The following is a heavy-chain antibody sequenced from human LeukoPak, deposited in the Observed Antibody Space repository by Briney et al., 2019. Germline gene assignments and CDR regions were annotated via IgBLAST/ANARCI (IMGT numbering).Heavy chain of an antibody. CDR2: MSSSGGST. Sequence: PGGSLRLSCAASGFTFSTYAMSWVRQAPGKGLEWVSAMSSSGGSTKYADSVKGRFTISRDDSKNTLYLQMNSLRAEDTAVYYCAKDGYSSSLNHPGATEFDYWGQGTLVTVSS. CDR1: GFTFSTYA. CDR3: AKDGYSSSLNHPGATEFDY. V-gene: IGHV3-23*01. D-gene: IGHD6-6*01. J-gene: IGHJ4*02.